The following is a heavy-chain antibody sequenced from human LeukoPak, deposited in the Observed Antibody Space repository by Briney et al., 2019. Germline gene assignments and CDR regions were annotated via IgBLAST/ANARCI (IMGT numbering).Heavy chain of an antibody. CDR1: GYTFTGYY. CDR2: INPNSGGT. CDR3: ARAHKGSYYDSSGYYGYFDY. V-gene: IGHV1-2*02. Sequence: ASVKVSCKASGYTFTGYYMHWVRQAPGQGPEWMGWINPNSGGTNYAQKFQGRVTMTRDTSISTAYMELSRLRSDDTAVYYCARAHKGSYYDSSGYYGYFDYWGQGTLVTVSS. D-gene: IGHD3-22*01. J-gene: IGHJ4*02.